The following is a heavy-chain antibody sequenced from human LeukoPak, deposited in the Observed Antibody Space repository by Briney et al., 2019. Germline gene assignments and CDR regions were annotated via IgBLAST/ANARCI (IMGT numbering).Heavy chain of an antibody. V-gene: IGHV1-3*01. D-gene: IGHD3-3*01. CDR3: ATGVTIFALVRNCFDP. Sequence: ASVTVSCTASGYIFTNYAIHWVRQAPGQRLEWMGWINAGNGKANYSQKFQGRVTMTEDTSTDTAYMELSSLRYEDTAVYYCATGVTIFALVRNCFDPWGQGTLLTVSS. J-gene: IGHJ5*02. CDR1: GYIFTNYA. CDR2: INAGNGKA.